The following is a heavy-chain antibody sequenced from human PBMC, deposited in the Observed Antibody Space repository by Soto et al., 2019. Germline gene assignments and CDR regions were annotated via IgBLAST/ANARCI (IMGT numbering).Heavy chain of an antibody. CDR2: MNPNSGNT. CDR3: ARNPYYYDSSGLRALDAFDI. CDR1: GYTFTSYA. D-gene: IGHD3-22*01. V-gene: IGHV1-8*02. J-gene: IGHJ3*02. Sequence: ASVKVSCKASGYTFTSYAIHWVRQATGQGLEWMGWMNPNSGNTGYAQKFQGRVTMTRNTSISTAYMELSSLRSEDTAVYYCARNPYYYDSSGLRALDAFDIWGQGTMVTVSS.